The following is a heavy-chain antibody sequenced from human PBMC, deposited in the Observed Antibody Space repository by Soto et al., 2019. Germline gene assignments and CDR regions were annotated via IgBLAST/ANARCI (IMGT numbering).Heavy chain of an antibody. CDR2: IYYSGST. J-gene: IGHJ6*02. Sequence: QLQLQESGPGLVKPSETLSLTCTVSGGSISSSNYYWGWIRQPPGKGLEWIGSIYYSGSTYYNPALKSRVTISVDTSKNQFSRKLSSLTSADTAVYYWASRFHCSSTSCYYYDGMDVWGQGTKVTVSS. CDR1: GGSISSSNYY. D-gene: IGHD2-2*01. V-gene: IGHV4-39*01. CDR3: ASRFHCSSTSCYYYDGMDV.